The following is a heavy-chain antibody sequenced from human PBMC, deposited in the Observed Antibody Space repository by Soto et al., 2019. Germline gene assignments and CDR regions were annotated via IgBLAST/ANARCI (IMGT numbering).Heavy chain of an antibody. V-gene: IGHV3-74*01. Sequence: AGGVLRLSCSAPWFTFRKHWVRRVRQAPGKGLVWVSRINSDGTSTSYADSVKGRFTISRDDAKNTLFLQMNNLRADDTAVYYCARGPLGSGGDAYWGQGTLVTVSS. CDR1: WFTFRKHW. D-gene: IGHD6-19*01. CDR3: ARGPLGSGGDAY. J-gene: IGHJ4*02. CDR2: INSDGTST.